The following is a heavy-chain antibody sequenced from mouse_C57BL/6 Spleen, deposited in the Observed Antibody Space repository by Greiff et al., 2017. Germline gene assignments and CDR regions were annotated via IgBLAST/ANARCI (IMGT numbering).Heavy chain of an antibody. J-gene: IGHJ4*01. CDR3: ARDHITTVVATWDYAMDY. D-gene: IGHD1-1*01. V-gene: IGHV5-4*01. CDR1: GFTFSSYA. CDR2: ISDGGSYT. Sequence: EVQGVESGGGLVKPGGSLKLSCAASGFTFSSYAMSWVRQTPEKRLEWVATISDGGSYTYYPDNVKGRFTISRDNAKNNLYLQMSHLKSEDTAMYYCARDHITTVVATWDYAMDYWGQGTSVTVSS.